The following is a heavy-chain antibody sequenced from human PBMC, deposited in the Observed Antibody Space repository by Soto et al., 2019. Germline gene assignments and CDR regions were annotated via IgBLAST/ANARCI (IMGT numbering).Heavy chain of an antibody. Sequence: KASETLSLTCAVYGGSFSGYYWSWIRQPPGKGLEWIGEINHSGSTNYNPSLKSRVTISVDTSKNQFSLKLSSVTAADTAVYYCARGSGLLWFGFPFDPWGQGTLVTVSS. CDR2: INHSGST. J-gene: IGHJ5*02. V-gene: IGHV4-34*01. CDR3: ARGSGLLWFGFPFDP. D-gene: IGHD3-10*01. CDR1: GGSFSGYY.